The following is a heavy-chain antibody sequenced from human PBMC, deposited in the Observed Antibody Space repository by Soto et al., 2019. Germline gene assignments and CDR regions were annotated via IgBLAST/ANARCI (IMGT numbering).Heavy chain of an antibody. Sequence: EVQLVESGGGLVQPGGSLRLSCAASGFTFSSYWMHWVRQATGKGLVWVSRINSDVSSTSYADSVKGRFTISRDNAKNTLYLQMNSLRAEDTAVYYCVRTSLVVAASTREDYWGQGTLVTVSS. J-gene: IGHJ4*02. CDR2: INSDVSST. D-gene: IGHD2-15*01. CDR1: GFTFSSYW. CDR3: VRTSLVVAASTREDY. V-gene: IGHV3-74*01.